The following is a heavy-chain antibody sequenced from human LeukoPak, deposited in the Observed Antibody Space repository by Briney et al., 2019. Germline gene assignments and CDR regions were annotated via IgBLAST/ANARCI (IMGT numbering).Heavy chain of an antibody. D-gene: IGHD4-11*01. CDR3: ATSTVAKYDY. CDR1: GFTFSAYA. J-gene: IGHJ4*02. CDR2: ISPNGGST. V-gene: IGHV3-64*04. Sequence: GGSLRLSCSASGFTFSAYAMHWVRQAPGKGLEYVSAISPNGGSTYYADSVKGRFTISRDNSKNTLYLQMNNLRAADTALYYCATSTVAKYDYWGQGTLVAVSS.